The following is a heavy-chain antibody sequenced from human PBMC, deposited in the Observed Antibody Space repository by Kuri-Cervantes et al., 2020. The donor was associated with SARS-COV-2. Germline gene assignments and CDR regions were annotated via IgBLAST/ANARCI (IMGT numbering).Heavy chain of an antibody. CDR1: GFAFGSYW. J-gene: IGHJ3*02. Sequence: GESLKIPCAASGFAFGSYWMTWVRQAPGKGLEWVANIEQDGSEKYYVDSVKGRFTIARDNAKSSLYLQMNSLRAEDTAVYYCAKDTVRGVIMGADAFDIWGQGTMVTVSS. V-gene: IGHV3-7*01. CDR3: AKDTVRGVIMGADAFDI. CDR2: IEQDGSEK. D-gene: IGHD3-10*01.